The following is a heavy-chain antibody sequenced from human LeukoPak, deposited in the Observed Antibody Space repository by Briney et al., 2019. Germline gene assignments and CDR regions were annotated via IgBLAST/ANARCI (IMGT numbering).Heavy chain of an antibody. CDR1: GYTFTDYF. D-gene: IGHD6-19*01. J-gene: IGHJ6*03. CDR3: ARDASSGWKWNYYYMDV. V-gene: IGHV1-46*01. Sequence: ASVKVSCKASGYTFTDYFIHWVRQAPGQGLEWMGIINPSGGSTSYAQKFQGRVTMTRDTSTSTVYMELSSLRSEDTAVYYCARDASSGWKWNYYYMDVWGKGTTVTVSS. CDR2: INPSGGST.